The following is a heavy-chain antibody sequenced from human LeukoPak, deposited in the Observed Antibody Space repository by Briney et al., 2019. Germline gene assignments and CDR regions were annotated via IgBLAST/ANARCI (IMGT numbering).Heavy chain of an antibody. V-gene: IGHV4-39*01. Sequence: PSETLSLTCTVSGGSISSYYWGWVRQPPGKGLEWIGSIYYSGSTYYNPSLGSRVTISVDTSKNQFSLKLNSVTAADTAVYYCARGLPAAIRYNWFDPWGQGTLVTVSS. D-gene: IGHD2-2*02. CDR2: IYYSGST. J-gene: IGHJ5*02. CDR1: GGSISSYY. CDR3: ARGLPAAIRYNWFDP.